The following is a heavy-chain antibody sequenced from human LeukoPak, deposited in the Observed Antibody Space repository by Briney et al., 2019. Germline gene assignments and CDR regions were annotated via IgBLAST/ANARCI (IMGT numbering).Heavy chain of an antibody. Sequence: SQTLSLTCTVSGGSISSGSYYWGWLRQPPGKGLEWIGGFYYSGSTYYNPSLKGRVTISVDTSQSQFSLKLNSVTAADTAVYYCARKQWVMYYFDSWGQGTLVTVSS. CDR2: FYYSGST. CDR3: ARKQWVMYYFDS. V-gene: IGHV4-39*01. D-gene: IGHD6-19*01. CDR1: GGSISSGSYY. J-gene: IGHJ4*02.